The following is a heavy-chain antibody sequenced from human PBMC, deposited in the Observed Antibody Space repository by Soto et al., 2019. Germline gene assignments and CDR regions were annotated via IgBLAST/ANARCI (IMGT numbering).Heavy chain of an antibody. J-gene: IGHJ4*02. V-gene: IGHV3-21*01. CDR2: ISSSSSYI. D-gene: IGHD3-22*01. Sequence: GGSLRLSCAASGFTFSRYSMNWVRQAPGKGLEWVSSISSSSSYIYYADSVKGRFTISRDNAKNSLYLQMNSLRAEDTAVYYCAREEYYYDSSGYYWDYFDYWGQGTLVNVS. CDR3: AREEYYYDSSGYYWDYFDY. CDR1: GFTFSRYS.